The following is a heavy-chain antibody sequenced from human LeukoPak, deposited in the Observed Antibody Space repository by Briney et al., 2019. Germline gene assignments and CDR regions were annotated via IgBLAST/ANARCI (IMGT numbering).Heavy chain of an antibody. Sequence: GGSLRLSCAASGFTFSSYAMSWVRQAPGKGLEWVSGISSSSGSTYYADSVKGRFTISRDNSKNTLFLQMNSLRAEDTAVYYCAKVPYSSSWYFFDYWGQGTLVTVSS. CDR2: ISSSSGST. J-gene: IGHJ4*02. D-gene: IGHD6-13*01. CDR1: GFTFSSYA. CDR3: AKVPYSSSWYFFDY. V-gene: IGHV3-23*01.